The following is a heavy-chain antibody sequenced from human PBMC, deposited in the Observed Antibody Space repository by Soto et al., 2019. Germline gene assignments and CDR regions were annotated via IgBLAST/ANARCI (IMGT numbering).Heavy chain of an antibody. CDR2: TYYSGNT. CDR1: GGSISSGGYY. CDR3: ARLSSSGWPIEY. V-gene: IGHV4-31*03. J-gene: IGHJ4*02. D-gene: IGHD6-19*01. Sequence: PSETVSLTCTVSGGSISSGGYYWNWIRQHPGKGLEWIGYTYYSGNTYYNPSLNSRVTISADTSKSQFSLKLSSVTAADTAVYYCARLSSSGWPIEYWGQGTLVTVSS.